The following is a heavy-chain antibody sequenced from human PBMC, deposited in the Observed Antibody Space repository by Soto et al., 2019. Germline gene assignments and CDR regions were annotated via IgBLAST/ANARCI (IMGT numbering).Heavy chain of an antibody. V-gene: IGHV4-30-2*01. D-gene: IGHD4-4*01. Sequence: SETLSLTCAVSGSSISSGGYSWSWIRQPPGKGLEWIGYIYHSGSTYYNPSLKSRITISIDRSKNQLSLKLSSVTAADTAVYYCARGMTTVTTLDYWGQGTLVTVSS. CDR3: ARGMTTVTTLDY. CDR1: GSSISSGGYS. J-gene: IGHJ4*02. CDR2: IYHSGST.